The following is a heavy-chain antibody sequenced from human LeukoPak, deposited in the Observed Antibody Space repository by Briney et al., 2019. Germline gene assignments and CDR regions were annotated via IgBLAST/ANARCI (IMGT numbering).Heavy chain of an antibody. Sequence: PSETLSLTCTVSGGSISSYYWSWIRQPPGKGLEWIGYIYYSGSTNYNPSLKSRVTISVDTSKNQFSLKLSSVTAADTAVYYCARVGDSSGYSVLDSWGQGTLVTVSS. CDR2: IYYSGST. CDR3: ARVGDSSGYSVLDS. J-gene: IGHJ4*02. CDR1: GGSISSYY. V-gene: IGHV4-59*01. D-gene: IGHD3-22*01.